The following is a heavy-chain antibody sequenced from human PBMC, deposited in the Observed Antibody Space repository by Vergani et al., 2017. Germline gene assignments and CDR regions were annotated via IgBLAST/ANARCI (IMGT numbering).Heavy chain of an antibody. Sequence: QMQLQEAGPGLVEPSQTLSLTCNVSGTSVSSTEYYWNWIRQSPGKGLEWIGNIYDSETTRYDPSLKSRLTISQDNSKNQFSLKLKSVTAADTAVYYCARRSGIVYDIFSGTQYFFDFWGQGTLVTVSS. CDR2: IYDSETT. V-gene: IGHV4-30-4*01. J-gene: IGHJ4*02. CDR3: ARRSGIVYDIFSGTQYFFDF. CDR1: GTSVSSTEYY. D-gene: IGHD3-9*01.